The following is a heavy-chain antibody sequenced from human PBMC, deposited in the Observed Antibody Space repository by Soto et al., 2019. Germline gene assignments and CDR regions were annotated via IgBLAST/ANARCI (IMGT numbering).Heavy chain of an antibody. J-gene: IGHJ4*02. CDR3: ARPANTVADHFDL. CDR1: GYTFTIYW. D-gene: IGHD4-17*01. V-gene: IGHV5-51*01. CDR2: IYPSDSDT. Sequence: GESLKISCQVSGYTFTIYWIGWVRQMPGKGLEWMGIIYPSDSDTRYSPSFQGQVTISADQSIDTAYLQWDSLKASDTAIYYCARPANTVADHFDLWGQGTPVTVSS.